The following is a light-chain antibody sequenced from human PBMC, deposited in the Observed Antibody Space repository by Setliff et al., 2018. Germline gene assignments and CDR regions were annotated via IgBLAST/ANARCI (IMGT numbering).Light chain of an antibody. CDR1: SSNIGSNT. Sequence: QSALTQPPSASGTPGQRVTISCSGSSSNIGSNTVNWYQQFPGTAPKLLIYRNNQRPSGVPDRFSGPKSATSASLAISGLQAEDEADYYCAAWDDSLNGRYVFGTGTKVTVL. CDR2: RNN. J-gene: IGLJ1*01. CDR3: AAWDDSLNGRYV. V-gene: IGLV1-44*01.